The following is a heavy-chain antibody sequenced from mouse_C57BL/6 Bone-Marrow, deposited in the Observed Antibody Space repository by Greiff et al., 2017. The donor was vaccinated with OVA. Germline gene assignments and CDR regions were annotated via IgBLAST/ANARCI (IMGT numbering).Heavy chain of an antibody. CDR3: ARRWVSDY. J-gene: IGHJ4*01. V-gene: IGHV1-4*01. CDR1: GYTFTSYT. Sequence: QVQLQQSGAELARPGASVKMSCKASGYTFTSYTMPWVKQRPGQGLEWIGYINPSSGYTKYNQKFKDKATLTADKSSSTAYMQLSSLTSEDSAVYYCARRWVSDYWGQGTSVTVSS. CDR2: INPSSGYT. D-gene: IGHD6-2*01.